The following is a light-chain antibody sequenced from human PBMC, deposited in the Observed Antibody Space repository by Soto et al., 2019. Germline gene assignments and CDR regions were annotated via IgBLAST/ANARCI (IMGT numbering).Light chain of an antibody. V-gene: IGKV3-15*01. CDR2: GAS. Sequence: EIVMAQSPDTLSVSPGERATLSCRASQSVCINLAWYQQKPGQAPRILIYGASTRATGVPARFSGSGSGTEFTLTISSLQSEDFAVYFCQTVDKWPLFGQGTRLEIK. CDR1: QSVCIN. CDR3: QTVDKWPL. J-gene: IGKJ5*01.